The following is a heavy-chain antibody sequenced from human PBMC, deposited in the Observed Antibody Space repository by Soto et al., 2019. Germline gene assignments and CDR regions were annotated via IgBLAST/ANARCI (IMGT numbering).Heavy chain of an antibody. CDR3: ARDLTILHYYYGMDV. CDR2: ISSSSSYI. D-gene: IGHD2-15*01. V-gene: IGHV3-21*01. CDR1: GFTFSSYS. J-gene: IGHJ6*02. Sequence: GGSLRFSCAASGFTFSSYSMNWVRQAPGKGLEWVSSISSSSSYIYYADSVKGRFTISRDNAKNSLYLQMNSLRAEDTAVYYCARDLTILHYYYGMDVWGQGTTVTVSS.